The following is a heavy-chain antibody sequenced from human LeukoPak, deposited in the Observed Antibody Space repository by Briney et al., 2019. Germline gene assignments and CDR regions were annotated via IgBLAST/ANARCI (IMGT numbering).Heavy chain of an antibody. CDR3: ARGGKKALAGTRSPQYFQH. D-gene: IGHD6-19*01. V-gene: IGHV3-30*02. J-gene: IGHJ1*01. CDR2: IRYDGSNK. CDR1: GFTFSSYG. Sequence: GGSLRLSCAASGFTFSSYGMHWVRQAPGKGLEWVAFIRYDGSNKYYADSVKGRFTISRDNSKNTLYLQMNSLRPEDTAVYYCARGGKKALAGTRSPQYFQHWGQGTLVTVSS.